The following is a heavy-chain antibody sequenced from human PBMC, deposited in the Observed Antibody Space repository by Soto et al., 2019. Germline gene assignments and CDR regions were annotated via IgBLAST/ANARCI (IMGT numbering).Heavy chain of an antibody. D-gene: IGHD5-18*01. CDR1: GYTFTSYG. Sequence: QVQLVQSGAEVKKPGASVKVSCKASGYTFTSYGISWVRQAPGQGLAGMGWISAYNGNTKYVQTHQGRVTMTTDTSEKTDYMQHRSLRSDETAVYYCARALSYGLWYYLGQGTHVHRLL. CDR2: ISAYNGNT. V-gene: IGHV1-18*01. CDR3: ARALSYGLWYY. J-gene: IGHJ4*02.